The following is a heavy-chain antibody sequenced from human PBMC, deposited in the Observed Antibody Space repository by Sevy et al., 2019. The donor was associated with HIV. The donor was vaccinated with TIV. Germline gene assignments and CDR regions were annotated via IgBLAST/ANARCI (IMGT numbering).Heavy chain of an antibody. D-gene: IGHD1-26*01. CDR2: ISSSSSYI. CDR3: AIDVGGSYYNYFDY. Sequence: GGSLRLSCAASGFTFSSYSMNWVRQAPGKGLEWDSSISSSSSYIYYAGSVKGRFTISRDNAKNSLYLQMNSLRAEDTAVYYCAIDVGGSYYNYFDYWGQGTLVTVSS. V-gene: IGHV3-21*01. CDR1: GFTFSSYS. J-gene: IGHJ4*02.